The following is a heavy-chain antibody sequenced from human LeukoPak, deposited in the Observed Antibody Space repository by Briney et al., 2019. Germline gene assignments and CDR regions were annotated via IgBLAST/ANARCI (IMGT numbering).Heavy chain of an antibody. CDR1: GYSISSGYY. Sequence: SATLSPTRTVSGYSISSGYYWAWIRQPPGKGLERIGSIYHSGSTYYNPSLKSRVTISVDTSKNQFSLKLSSVTAADTAVYYCARMDDYVWGSYRYLLGYFDYWGQGTLVTVSS. CDR3: ARMDDYVWGSYRYLLGYFDY. J-gene: IGHJ4*02. D-gene: IGHD3-16*02. V-gene: IGHV4-38-2*02. CDR2: IYHSGST.